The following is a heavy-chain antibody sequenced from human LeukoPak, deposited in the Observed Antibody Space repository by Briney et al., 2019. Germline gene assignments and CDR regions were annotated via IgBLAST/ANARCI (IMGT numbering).Heavy chain of an antibody. Sequence: GGSLRLSCTASEFTVSRNYMLWVRQAPGKGLEWVSLIFSNGDTHYADSVKGRFTISRDTSKNTVSLQMNSLRVEDTAMYYCTRDQMNYWGEGTLVTVSA. J-gene: IGHJ4*02. CDR2: IFSNGDT. CDR1: EFTVSRNY. D-gene: IGHD5-24*01. V-gene: IGHV3-53*01. CDR3: TRDQMNY.